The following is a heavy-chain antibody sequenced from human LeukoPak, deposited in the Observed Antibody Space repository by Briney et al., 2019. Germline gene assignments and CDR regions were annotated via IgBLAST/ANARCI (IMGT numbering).Heavy chain of an antibody. J-gene: IGHJ4*02. CDR2: MNEDGSEK. CDR3: ARDRGYSNFDY. V-gene: IGHV3-7*01. D-gene: IGHD4-11*01. Sequence: GGSLRLSCATSGFGFSNYWMSWVRQAPGKGLEWVANMNEDGSEKNYVDSVKGRFTISRDNAQDSLYLQMNSLRAEDTAVYYCARDRGYSNFDYWGQGTLLTVSS. CDR1: GFGFSNYW.